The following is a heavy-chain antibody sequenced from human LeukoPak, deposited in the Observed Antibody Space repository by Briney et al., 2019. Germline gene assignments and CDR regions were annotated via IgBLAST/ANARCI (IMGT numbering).Heavy chain of an antibody. CDR3: ARAKYRYSYGTSAFDI. D-gene: IGHD5-18*01. CDR1: GGSISSGNYY. CDR2: IYTSGNT. J-gene: IGHJ3*02. V-gene: IGHV4-61*02. Sequence: SETLSLTCTVSGGSISSGNYYWSWIRQPAGKGLEWIGRIYTSGNTYYNPSLKSRVTISIDTSKNQFSLKLTSVTAADTAVYYCARAKYRYSYGTSAFDIWGQGTMVTVSS.